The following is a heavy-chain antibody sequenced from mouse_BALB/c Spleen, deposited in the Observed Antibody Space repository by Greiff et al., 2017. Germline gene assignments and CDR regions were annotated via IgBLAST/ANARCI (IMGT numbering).Heavy chain of an antibody. CDR3: ARDKGLRPFAY. CDR2: IRNKANGYTT. J-gene: IGHJ3*01. Sequence: MLVESGGGLVQPGGSLRLSCATSGFTFTDYYMSWVRQPPGKALEWLGFIRNKANGYTTEYSASVKGRFTISRDNSQSILYLQMNTLRAEDSATYYCARDKGLRPFAYWGQGTLVTVSA. V-gene: IGHV7-3*02. D-gene: IGHD2-4*01. CDR1: GFTFTDYY.